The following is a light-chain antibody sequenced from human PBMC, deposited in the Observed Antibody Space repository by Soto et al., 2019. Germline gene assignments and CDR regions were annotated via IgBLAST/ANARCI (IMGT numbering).Light chain of an antibody. Sequence: IVMTQSPDSLAVSLGERATINCKSSQSLLYSSNNKNYLAWYQQKPGQPPKLLIYWASTRESGVPDRFSGSGSGTDFTLTISSLQAEDVAVYYCQQYYSNPGLTFGGGTKVDIK. CDR2: WAS. CDR3: QQYYSNPGLT. V-gene: IGKV4-1*01. J-gene: IGKJ4*01. CDR1: QSLLYSSNNKNY.